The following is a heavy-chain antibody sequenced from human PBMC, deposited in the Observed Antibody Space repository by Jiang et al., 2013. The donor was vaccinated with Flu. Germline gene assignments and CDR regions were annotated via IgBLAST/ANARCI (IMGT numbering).Heavy chain of an antibody. CDR3: ARSPKYDILTSYPYYFDL. CDR2: FMSSGDR. Sequence: SGAEVKKPGATVKISCKASGYIFSDYYMHWVRQVPGQGLEWMGEFMSSGDRDYAEKFQGRITLTRDTPTSTFYMELRSLMSEDTAIYYCARSPKYDILTSYPYYFDLWGQGTLVTVSS. V-gene: IGHV1-46*01. J-gene: IGHJ4*02. CDR1: GYIFSDYY. D-gene: IGHD3-9*01.